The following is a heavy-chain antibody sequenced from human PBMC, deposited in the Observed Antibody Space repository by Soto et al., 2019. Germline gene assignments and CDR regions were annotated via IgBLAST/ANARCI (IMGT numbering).Heavy chain of an antibody. V-gene: IGHV1-18*01. Sequence: QVQLVQSGAEVKKPGASVKVSCKASGYTFTSYGISWVRQAPGQGLEWMGWISAYNGNTNYAQKLKGRVTMTTDTPTSTAYMQLRSVKSDDTAVYYCARDGCENYYFYYGMDVWGQGTTVTVAS. CDR3: ARDGCENYYFYYGMDV. D-gene: IGHD2-15*01. CDR1: GYTFTSYG. J-gene: IGHJ6*02. CDR2: ISAYNGNT.